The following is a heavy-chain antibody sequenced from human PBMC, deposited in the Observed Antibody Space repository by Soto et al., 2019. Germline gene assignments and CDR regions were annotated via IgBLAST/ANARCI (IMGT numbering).Heavy chain of an antibody. D-gene: IGHD6-13*01. V-gene: IGHV3-30-3*01. CDR3: ARDRIAAAVKFDP. Sequence: QVQLVESGGGVVQPGRSLRLSCAASGFTCSSYAMHWVRQAPGKGLEWVAVISYDGSNKYYADSVKGRFTISRDNSKNTLYRQMNSMRAEDTAVYYWARDRIAAAVKFDPWGQGTLVTVAS. J-gene: IGHJ5*02. CDR1: GFTCSSYA. CDR2: ISYDGSNK.